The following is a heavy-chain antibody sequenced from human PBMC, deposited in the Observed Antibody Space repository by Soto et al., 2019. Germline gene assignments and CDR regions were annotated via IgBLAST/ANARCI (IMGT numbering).Heavy chain of an antibody. CDR3: AKDLLMITFGGVIAHFDC. J-gene: IGHJ4*02. Sequence: GGSLRLSCAASGFTFSYYAMSWVRQAPGKGLEWVSGISGGGDSTYYADSVKGRFTISRDNSKNTLYLQMNSLTAEDTAVYYCAKDLLMITFGGVIAHFDCWGQGTLVTVSS. V-gene: IGHV3-23*01. D-gene: IGHD3-16*02. CDR2: ISGGGDST. CDR1: GFTFSYYA.